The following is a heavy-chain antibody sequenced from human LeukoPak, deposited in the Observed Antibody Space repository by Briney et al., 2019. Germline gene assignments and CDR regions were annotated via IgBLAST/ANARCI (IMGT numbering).Heavy chain of an antibody. CDR1: GFTFSSYA. Sequence: PGRSLRLSCAASGFTFSSYAMHWVRQAPGKGLEWVAVISYDGSNKYYADSVKGRFTISRDNSKNTLYLQMNSLRAEDTAVYYCARDPGGIAAPDCWGQGTLVTVSS. CDR2: ISYDGSNK. J-gene: IGHJ4*02. CDR3: ARDPGGIAAPDC. D-gene: IGHD6-13*01. V-gene: IGHV3-30-3*01.